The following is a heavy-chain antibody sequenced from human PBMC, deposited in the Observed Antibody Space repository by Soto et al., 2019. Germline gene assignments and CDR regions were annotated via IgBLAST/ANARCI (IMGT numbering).Heavy chain of an antibody. D-gene: IGHD3-3*01. Sequence: GGSLRLSCAASGFTFSSYAMSWVRQAPGKGLEWVSAISGSGGSTYYADSVKGRFTIYRDNSKNTLYLQMNSLRAEDTAVYYCAKVVFWTGSLYMDVWGKGNTVPISS. CDR2: ISGSGGST. CDR1: GFTFSSYA. V-gene: IGHV3-23*01. J-gene: IGHJ6*03. CDR3: AKVVFWTGSLYMDV.